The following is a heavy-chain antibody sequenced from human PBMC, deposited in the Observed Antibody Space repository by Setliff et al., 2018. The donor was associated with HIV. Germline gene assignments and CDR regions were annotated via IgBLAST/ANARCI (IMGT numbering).Heavy chain of an antibody. CDR2: ISGSGGST. CDR3: ARVMIGYSGYDAFDY. V-gene: IGHV3-23*01. Sequence: GSLRLSCAASGFTFSTYPMSWVRQAPGKGLEWVSGISGSGGSTYYADSVKGRFTISGDNSKNSLYLQMNSLRAEDTAVYYCARVMIGYSGYDAFDYWGQGTLVTVSS. J-gene: IGHJ4*02. CDR1: GFTFSTYP. D-gene: IGHD5-12*01.